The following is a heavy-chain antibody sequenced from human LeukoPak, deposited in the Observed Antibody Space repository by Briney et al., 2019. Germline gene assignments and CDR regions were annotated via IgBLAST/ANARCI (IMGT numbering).Heavy chain of an antibody. Sequence: SETLSLTCTVSGGPISSYYWSWIRQPPGKGLVWIGYIYYSGSTNYNPSLKGRVTISVDTSKNQFSLKLSSVTAADTAVYYCARDRAGFDYWGQGTLVTVSS. J-gene: IGHJ4*02. CDR3: ARDRAGFDY. D-gene: IGHD3-10*01. CDR1: GGPISSYY. CDR2: IYYSGST. V-gene: IGHV4-59*01.